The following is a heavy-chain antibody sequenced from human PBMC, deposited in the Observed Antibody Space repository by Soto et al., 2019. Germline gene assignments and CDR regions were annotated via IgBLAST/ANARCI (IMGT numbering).Heavy chain of an antibody. CDR1: GGSISSGGYY. J-gene: IGHJ3*02. CDR2: IYYSGST. CDR3: ARDWFEYSSSNDAFDI. D-gene: IGHD6-6*01. Sequence: SETLSLTCTVSGGSISSGGYYWSWIRQHPGKGLEWIGYIYYSGSTYYNPSLKSRVTISVDTSKNQFSLKLSSVTAADTAVYYCARDWFEYSSSNDAFDIWGQGTMVTVSS. V-gene: IGHV4-31*03.